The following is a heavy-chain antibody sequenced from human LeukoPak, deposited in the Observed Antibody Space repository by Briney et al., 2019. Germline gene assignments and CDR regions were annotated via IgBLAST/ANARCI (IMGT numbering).Heavy chain of an antibody. V-gene: IGHV3-7*01. CDR3: VKDGEWTFDV. CDR2: IKQDGSTK. Sequence: PGGSLRLSCAASRFSFTNYWMSWVRQAPGKALEWVANIKQDGSTKYYLDSVKGRFTISRDNAKNSVYLQMNSLRAEDTAIYYCVKDGEWTFDVWGQGTMVTVS. CDR1: RFSFTNYW. J-gene: IGHJ3*01. D-gene: IGHD3-3*01.